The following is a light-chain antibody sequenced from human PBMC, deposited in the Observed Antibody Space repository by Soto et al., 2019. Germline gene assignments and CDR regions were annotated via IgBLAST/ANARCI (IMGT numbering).Light chain of an antibody. V-gene: IGKV1-27*01. CDR2: GAS. CDR3: QQRSNWPMYT. Sequence: DIQMTQSPSSLSASVGDRVTITCRASQGLSHYLAWYQQKPGKVPRLLIYGASTLQSGVPSRFSGSGSGTDFALTISSLQPEDVATYYCQQRSNWPMYTFGQGTKLEIK. CDR1: QGLSHY. J-gene: IGKJ2*01.